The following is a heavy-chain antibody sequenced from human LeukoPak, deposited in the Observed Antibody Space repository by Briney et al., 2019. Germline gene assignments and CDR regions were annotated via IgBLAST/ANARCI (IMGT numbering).Heavy chain of an antibody. D-gene: IGHD5-18*01. Sequence: PGGSLRLSCAASGFTFSSYAMSWVRQAPGKGLEWVSAISGSGGSTYYADSVKGRFTISRDNSKNTLYLQMNSLRAEDTAVYYCAKGRRGYSSHGFAAPSYDAFDIWGQGTMVTVSS. CDR1: GFTFSSYA. J-gene: IGHJ3*02. V-gene: IGHV3-23*01. CDR3: AKGRRGYSSHGFAAPSYDAFDI. CDR2: ISGSGGST.